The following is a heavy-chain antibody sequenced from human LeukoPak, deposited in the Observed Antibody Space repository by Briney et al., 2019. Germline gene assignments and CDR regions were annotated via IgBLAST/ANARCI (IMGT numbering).Heavy chain of an antibody. Sequence: SGGSLRLSCAASGFTFDDYAMHWVRQAPGKGLEWVSGISWNSGSIGYADSVKGRFTISRDNAKNSLYLQMNSLRAEDTALYYCAKDIRYYYDSSGYFDLWGRGTLVTVSS. CDR3: AKDIRYYYDSSGYFDL. D-gene: IGHD3-22*01. CDR2: ISWNSGSI. CDR1: GFTFDDYA. V-gene: IGHV3-9*01. J-gene: IGHJ2*01.